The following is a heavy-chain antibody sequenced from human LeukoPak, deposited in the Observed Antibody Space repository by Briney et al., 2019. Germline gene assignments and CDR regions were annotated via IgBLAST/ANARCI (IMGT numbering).Heavy chain of an antibody. D-gene: IGHD2-2*01. V-gene: IGHV4-59*01. CDR2: FHNSGTS. J-gene: IGHJ6*03. Sequence: SETLSLTCTVSDDSISDYYRGWIRQPPGKGLEWIGYFHNSGTSTYNPSLKSRVTISADTSKNQFSLKLNSLTTADTAVYYCARVVVVPAAIRYYCYYYYMDVWGKGTTVTVSS. CDR1: DDSISDYY. CDR3: ARVVVVPAAIRYYCYYYYMDV.